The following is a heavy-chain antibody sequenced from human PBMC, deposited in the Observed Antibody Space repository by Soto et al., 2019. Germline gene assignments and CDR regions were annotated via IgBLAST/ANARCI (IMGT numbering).Heavy chain of an antibody. J-gene: IGHJ6*02. Sequence: SETLSLTCTVSGGSISSGDYYWSWIRQPPGKGLEWIGYIYYSGSTYYNPSLKSRVTISVDTSKNQFSLKLSSVTAADTAVYYCARDHYYDSAMDVWGQGTTVTVSS. D-gene: IGHD3-22*01. CDR2: IYYSGST. V-gene: IGHV4-30-4*01. CDR1: GGSISSGDYY. CDR3: ARDHYYDSAMDV.